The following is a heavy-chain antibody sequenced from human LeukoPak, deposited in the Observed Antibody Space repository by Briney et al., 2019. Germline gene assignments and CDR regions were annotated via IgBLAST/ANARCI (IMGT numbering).Heavy chain of an antibody. CDR3: ARTVVAATYYYYYMDV. V-gene: IGHV4-34*01. D-gene: IGHD2-15*01. CDR2: INHSGST. CDR1: GGSFSGYY. Sequence: PSETLSLTCAVYGGSFSGYYWSWIRQPPGKGLEWIGEINHSGSTNYNPSLKSRATISVDTSKNQFSLKLSSVTAADTAVYYCARTVVAATYYYYYMDVWGKGTTVTVSS. J-gene: IGHJ6*03.